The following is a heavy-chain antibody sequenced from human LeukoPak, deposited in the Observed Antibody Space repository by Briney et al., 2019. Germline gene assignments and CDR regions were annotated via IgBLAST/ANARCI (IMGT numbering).Heavy chain of an antibody. J-gene: IGHJ6*03. CDR1: GDSISSYY. CDR3: ARATINYYYYYMDV. Sequence: SETLSLTCTVSGDSISSYYWTWIRQPPGKGLEWIGYIYTSGSTNYNPSLKSRVTISVDTSKNQFSLELSSVTAADTAVYYCARATINYYYYYMDVWGKGTTVTVSS. V-gene: IGHV4-4*09. CDR2: IYTSGST.